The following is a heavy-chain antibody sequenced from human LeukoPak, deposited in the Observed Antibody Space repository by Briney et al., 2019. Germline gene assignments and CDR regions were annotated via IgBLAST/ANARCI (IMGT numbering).Heavy chain of an antibody. Sequence: SETLSLTCTVSGGSISSGGYYWSWIRQHPGKGLEWIGYIYYSGSTYYNPSLKSRVTISADTSKNQFSLKLSSVTAADTAVYYCARERGVSSGYFDYWGQGTLVTVSS. D-gene: IGHD3-22*01. CDR3: ARERGVSSGYFDY. CDR2: IYYSGST. J-gene: IGHJ4*02. CDR1: GGSISSGGYY. V-gene: IGHV4-31*03.